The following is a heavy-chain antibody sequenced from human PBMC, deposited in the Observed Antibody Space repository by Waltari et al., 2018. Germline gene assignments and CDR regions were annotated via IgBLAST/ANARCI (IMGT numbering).Heavy chain of an antibody. CDR1: GVSITNHY. D-gene: IGHD4-4*01. CDR3: ARGSTGQFDP. CDR2: THHTGSS. Sequence: VHLQESGPGLVKPSETLSLTCTVSGVSITNHYWSWIRQSPGKGLEWIAYTHHTGSSNYNPSVKSRLTVSLDTSKNQLSLNLNSVTAADTAIYYCARGSTGQFDPWGQGVLVTVSS. V-gene: IGHV4-59*11. J-gene: IGHJ5*02.